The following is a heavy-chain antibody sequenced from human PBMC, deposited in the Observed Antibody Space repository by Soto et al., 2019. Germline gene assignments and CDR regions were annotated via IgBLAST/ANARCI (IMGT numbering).Heavy chain of an antibody. V-gene: IGHV3-23*01. CDR2: ISASGGST. CDR3: AKDWYGSRRGAFDI. J-gene: IGHJ3*02. Sequence: EVQLLGSGGGLVQPGGSLRLSCAASGFTFSNYAMSWVRQAPGKGLEWVSGISASGGSTYYADSVKGRFTISRDNSKNTLYLQMNSLSTEDTAVYYCAKDWYGSRRGAFDIWGQGTMVTVSS. CDR1: GFTFSNYA. D-gene: IGHD6-13*01.